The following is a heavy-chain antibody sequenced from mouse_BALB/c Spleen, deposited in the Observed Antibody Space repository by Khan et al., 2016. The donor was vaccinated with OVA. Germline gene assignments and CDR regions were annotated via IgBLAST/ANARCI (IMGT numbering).Heavy chain of an antibody. V-gene: IGHV1-15*01. Sequence: QVQLKQSGADLVRPGASVTLSCKASGYTFTDYEMHWVKQTPVHGLEWIGAIDPETGGTAYNQKFKGKATLTADKSSSTAHMESRSLTSADSAVYYCTRGIYYGNPYAMEYWGQGTSVTVSS. CDR2: IDPETGGT. CDR3: TRGIYYGNPYAMEY. D-gene: IGHD2-1*01. CDR1: GYTFTDYE. J-gene: IGHJ4*01.